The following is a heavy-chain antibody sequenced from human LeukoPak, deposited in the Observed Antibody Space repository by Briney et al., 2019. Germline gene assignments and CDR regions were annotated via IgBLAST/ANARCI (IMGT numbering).Heavy chain of an antibody. CDR1: GFTFSNAW. D-gene: IGHD3-10*01. CDR2: IKSKTDGGTT. Sequence: GGSLRLSCAASGFTFSNAWMSWVRQAPGKGLEWVGRIKSKTDGGTTDYAAPVKGRFTISRDDSKNTLYLQMNSLRAEDTAVYYCAKDVGYRVRGVISRGIDYWGQGTLVTVSS. V-gene: IGHV3-15*01. CDR3: AKDVGYRVRGVISRGIDY. J-gene: IGHJ4*02.